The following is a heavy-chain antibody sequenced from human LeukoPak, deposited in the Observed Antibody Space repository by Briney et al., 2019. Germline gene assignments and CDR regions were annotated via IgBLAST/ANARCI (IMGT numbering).Heavy chain of an antibody. V-gene: IGHV5-51*01. J-gene: IGHJ3*02. CDR1: GYSFTSYW. CDR2: IYPGDSDT. Sequence: GESLKISCKGSGYSFTSYWIGWVRQMPGKGLEWMGIIYPGDSDTRYSPSFQGQVTISADKSISTAYLQWSSLKASDTAMYYCASTTATRAVAGNGDAFDIWGQGTMVTVSS. CDR3: ASTTATRAVAGNGDAFDI. D-gene: IGHD6-19*01.